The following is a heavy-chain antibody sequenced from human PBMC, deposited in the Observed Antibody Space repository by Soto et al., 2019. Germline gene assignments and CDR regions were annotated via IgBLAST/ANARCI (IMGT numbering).Heavy chain of an antibody. CDR1: GGTFRTYA. CDR2: IIPIFGTV. J-gene: IGHJ6*02. Sequence: QVQLLQSGAEVKKPGSSVRVSCEASGGTFRTYAISWVRQAPGQGLEWMGEIIPIFGTVNYAQRFQGRVTMTAGECTTTVYMDLRSLRSEDTAVYYCAKGAVAGTPTSYYYYGMDVWGQGTTVTVSS. CDR3: AKGAVAGTPTSYYYYGMDV. D-gene: IGHD6-19*01. V-gene: IGHV1-69*12.